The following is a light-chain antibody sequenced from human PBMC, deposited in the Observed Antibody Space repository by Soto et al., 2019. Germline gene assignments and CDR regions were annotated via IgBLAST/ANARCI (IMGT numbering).Light chain of an antibody. V-gene: IGKV1-39*01. Sequence: DIQMTHSPSSLSASVGDRVTITCRASQSISSYLNWYQQKPGKAPKLLIYAASSLQSGVPSRFSGSGSGTDFTLTISSLQPEDFATDYCQQSYSTPRGTFGQGTKVEIK. CDR1: QSISSY. J-gene: IGKJ1*01. CDR3: QQSYSTPRGT. CDR2: AAS.